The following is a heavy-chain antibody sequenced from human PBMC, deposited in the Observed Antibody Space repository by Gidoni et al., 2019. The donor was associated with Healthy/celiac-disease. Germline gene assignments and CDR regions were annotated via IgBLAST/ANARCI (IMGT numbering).Heavy chain of an antibody. J-gene: IGHJ6*02. CDR3: AKGNGPGGYSYYYGMDV. D-gene: IGHD2-8*01. V-gene: IGHV3-30*02. Sequence: QVQLLESGGGVVQPGGSLRLSCAASGFTFSSFGGHWVRQAPGKGLEWVAFIRYDGSNKYYADSVRGRFTISRDNSKNTLYLEMNSLRAEDTAVYYCAKGNGPGGYSYYYGMDVWGQGTTVTVSS. CDR1: GFTFSSFG. CDR2: IRYDGSNK.